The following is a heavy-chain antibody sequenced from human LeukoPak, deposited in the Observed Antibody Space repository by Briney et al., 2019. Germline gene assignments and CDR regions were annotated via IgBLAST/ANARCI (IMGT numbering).Heavy chain of an antibody. V-gene: IGHV4-39*07. D-gene: IGHD6-19*01. CDR3: ARDRNSGRYGSDY. CDR2: IYYTGST. Sequence: PSETLSLTCTVSGGSISNYYWSWIRQPPGKGLEWIGSIYYTGSTYYNPSLKSRVTLSVDTSKNQFSLKMNSVTAADTAVYYCARDRNSGRYGSDYWGQGTLVTVSS. CDR1: GGSISNYY. J-gene: IGHJ4*02.